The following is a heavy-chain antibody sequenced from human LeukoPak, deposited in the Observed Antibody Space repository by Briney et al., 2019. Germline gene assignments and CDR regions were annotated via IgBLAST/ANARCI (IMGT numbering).Heavy chain of an antibody. CDR1: GFTVSSHW. D-gene: IGHD1-26*01. V-gene: IGHV3-74*01. CDR2: IYGDT. CDR3: ARGSGSYGLWDY. Sequence: GGSLRLSCAASGFTVSSHWMHWVRQAPGKGLVWVSRIYGDTYYADSVKGRFTISRDNAKNTLYLQMDSLRPEDTAVYYCARGSGSYGLWDYWGQGTLVTVSS. J-gene: IGHJ4*02.